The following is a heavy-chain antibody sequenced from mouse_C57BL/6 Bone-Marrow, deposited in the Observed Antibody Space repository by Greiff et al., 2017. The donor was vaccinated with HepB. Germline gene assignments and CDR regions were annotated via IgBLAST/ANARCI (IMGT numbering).Heavy chain of an antibody. CDR1: GFTFSSYG. D-gene: IGHD1-1*01. Sequence: EVQGVESGGDLVKPGGSLKLSCAASGFTFSSYGMSWVRQTPDKRLEWVATISSGGSYTYYPDSVKGRFTISRDNAKNTLYLQMSSLKSEDTAMYYCARPITTVVDFDVWGTGTTVTVSS. CDR3: ARPITTVVDFDV. CDR2: ISSGGSYT. V-gene: IGHV5-6*01. J-gene: IGHJ1*03.